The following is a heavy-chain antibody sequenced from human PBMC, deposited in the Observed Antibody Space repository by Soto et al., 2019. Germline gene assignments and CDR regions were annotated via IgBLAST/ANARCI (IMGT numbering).Heavy chain of an antibody. Sequence: GGSLRLSCAASGFTFSNAWMSWVRQAPGKGLEWVGRIKSKTDGGITDYAAPVKGRFTISRDDSKNTLYLQMNSLKTEDTAVYYCTTSFESGYYYYYYMDVWGKGTTVTVSS. CDR2: IKSKTDGGIT. CDR3: TTSFESGYYYYYYMDV. D-gene: IGHD3-3*01. V-gene: IGHV3-15*01. J-gene: IGHJ6*03. CDR1: GFTFSNAW.